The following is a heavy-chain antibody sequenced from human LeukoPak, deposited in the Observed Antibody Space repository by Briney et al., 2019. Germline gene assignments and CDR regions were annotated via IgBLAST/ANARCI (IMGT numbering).Heavy chain of an antibody. D-gene: IGHD2-21*02. CDR3: ARFRTWGDKAFDY. CDR1: GFTYNSYT. CDR2: IGTTSGAI. V-gene: IGHV3-48*01. J-gene: IGHJ4*02. Sequence: GGSLRLSCVASGFTYNSYTMSWVRQAPGKGLEWVSYIGTTSGAIYYADSVKGRFTISRDSAKNSLYLQMNSLRAEDTAVYYCARFRTWGDKAFDYWGRGTLVTVSS.